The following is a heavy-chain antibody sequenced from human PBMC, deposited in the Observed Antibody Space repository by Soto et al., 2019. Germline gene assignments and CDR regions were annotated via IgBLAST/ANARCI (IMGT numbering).Heavy chain of an antibody. CDR1: GYSFSTYG. V-gene: IGHV1-18*01. J-gene: IGHJ4*02. Sequence: ASVKVSCKASGYSFSTYGISWVRQAPGQGLEWMGWISGYNGDTNYAQKFQGRVTMTRNTAISTAYMELSSLRSEDTAVYYCARSVGGSNVNFDYWGQGTLVTVSS. CDR3: ARSVGGSNVNFDY. CDR2: ISGYNGDT. D-gene: IGHD3-10*01.